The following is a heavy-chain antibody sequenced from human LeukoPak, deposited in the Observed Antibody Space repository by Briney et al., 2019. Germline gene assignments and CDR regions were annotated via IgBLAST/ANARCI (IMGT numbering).Heavy chain of an antibody. CDR3: ARDLPLYCSGGSRYSGIQH. V-gene: IGHV1-69*05. CDR2: IIPIFGTA. Sequence: ASVKVSCKASGGTFSSYAISWVRQAPGQGLEWMGRIIPIFGTANYAQKFQGRVTITTDESTSTAYMELSSLRSEDTAAYYCARDLPLYCSGGSRYSGIQHWGQGTLVTVSS. J-gene: IGHJ1*01. CDR1: GGTFSSYA. D-gene: IGHD2-15*01.